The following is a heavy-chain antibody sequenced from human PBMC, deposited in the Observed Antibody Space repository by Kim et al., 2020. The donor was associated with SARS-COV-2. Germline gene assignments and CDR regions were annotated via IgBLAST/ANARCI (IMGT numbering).Heavy chain of an antibody. V-gene: IGHV4-4*07. CDR3: ANSIVGATRDAFDI. J-gene: IGHJ3*02. CDR1: GGSISSYY. D-gene: IGHD1-26*01. Sequence: SETLSLTCTVSGGSISSYYWSWIRQPAGKGLEWTGRISTSGSTNYNPSLKSRVTMSVDTSKSQFSLKLSSVTAADTAVYYCANSIVGATRDAFDIWGQGTLVTVSS. CDR2: ISTSGST.